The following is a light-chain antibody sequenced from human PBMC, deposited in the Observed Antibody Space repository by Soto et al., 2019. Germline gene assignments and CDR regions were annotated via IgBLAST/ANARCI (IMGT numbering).Light chain of an antibody. V-gene: IGKV1-39*01. J-gene: IGKJ4*01. CDR1: QTIGLF. Sequence: DIQMTQSPSSLSASIGDRVTITCRASQTIGLFLNWFQQKPGKAPKLLMYAASTLHSGVPSRFSGSGSGTEFTLTITGLQPEDLATYSCQKYNSAPHTFGGRTKVDI. CDR3: QKYNSAPHT. CDR2: AAS.